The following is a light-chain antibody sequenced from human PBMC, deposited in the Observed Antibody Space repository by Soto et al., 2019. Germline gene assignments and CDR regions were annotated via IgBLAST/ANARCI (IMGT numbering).Light chain of an antibody. CDR3: NSYPASNTYF. V-gene: IGLV2-8*01. CDR1: KNDIGVYDF. CDR2: EVV. Sequence: QSVLTQPPSASGSPGQSVTISCTGTKNDIGVYDFVSWYQHHPGKAPRLIIYEVVQRPSGVPDRFSGSKSGNTASLTVSGPQFAVGGVFFCNSYPASNTYFFGSGTKLPVL. J-gene: IGLJ1*01.